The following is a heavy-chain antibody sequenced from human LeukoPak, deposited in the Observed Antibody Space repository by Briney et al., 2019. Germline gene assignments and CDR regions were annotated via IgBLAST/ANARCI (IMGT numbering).Heavy chain of an antibody. CDR3: ARLGTAMVPDY. CDR1: GGSISSYY. V-gene: IGHV4-59*08. J-gene: IGHJ4*02. Sequence: PSETLSLTCTVSGGSISSYYWSWIRQPPGKGLEWIGYIYYSGSTNYNPSLKSRVTISVDTSKNQFSLKLSFVTAADTAVYYCARLGTAMVPDYWGQGTLVTVSS. D-gene: IGHD5-18*01. CDR2: IYYSGST.